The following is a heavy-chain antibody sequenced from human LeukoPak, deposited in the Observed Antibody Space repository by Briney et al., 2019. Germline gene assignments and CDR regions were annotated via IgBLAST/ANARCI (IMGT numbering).Heavy chain of an antibody. CDR2: IYTSETT. J-gene: IGHJ6*02. CDR1: GGSISTYF. CDR3: ASSALGSGRDYYYYGMDV. V-gene: IGHV4-4*07. Sequence: SETLSLTCTVSGGSISTYFWSWIRQPAGKGLEWIGRIYTSETTNYNPSLKSRVSMSVDTSKNQFSLKLSSVTAADTAVYYCASSALGSGRDYYYYGMDVWGQGTTVTVSS. D-gene: IGHD1-26*01.